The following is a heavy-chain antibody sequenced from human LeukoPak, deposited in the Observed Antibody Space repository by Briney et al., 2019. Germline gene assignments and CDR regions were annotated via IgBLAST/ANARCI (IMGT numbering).Heavy chain of an antibody. V-gene: IGHV4-59*01. D-gene: IGHD6-19*01. CDR3: ARDRGAVAGWDY. Sequence: SETLSLTCNVSGGSINSYYWSWIRQPPGKGLEWIGYIYYTGSTNYNPSLKSRVTISVDTSKNQFSLKLTSVTAADTAVYYCARDRGAVAGWDYWGQGTLVTVSS. J-gene: IGHJ4*02. CDR2: IYYTGST. CDR1: GGSINSYY.